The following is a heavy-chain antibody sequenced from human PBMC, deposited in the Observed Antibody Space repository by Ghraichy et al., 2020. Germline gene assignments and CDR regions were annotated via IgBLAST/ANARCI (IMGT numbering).Heavy chain of an antibody. CDR2: ISYDGSKK. V-gene: IGHV3-30*18. Sequence: GSLRLSCAASGFTFTNFGMHWVRQTPGKGLEWVALISYDGSKKYYTDSVKGRFTISRDNSKNTLYLQVNSLRAEDTAVYYCAKDSSGWYASLSYFYYGMDVWGQGTTVTVSS. D-gene: IGHD6-19*01. CDR3: AKDSSGWYASLSYFYYGMDV. CDR1: GFTFTNFG. J-gene: IGHJ6*02.